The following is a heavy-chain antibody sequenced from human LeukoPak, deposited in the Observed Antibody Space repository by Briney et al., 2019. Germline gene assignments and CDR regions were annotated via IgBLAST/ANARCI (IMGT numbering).Heavy chain of an antibody. D-gene: IGHD2-8*02. J-gene: IGHJ4*02. CDR1: GFTFSSYG. CDR2: ISGSGGST. Sequence: GGTLRLSCAASGFTFSSYGMSWVRQAPGKGLEWVSAISGSGGSTYYADSVKGRFTISRDNSKSTLSLQMNSLRAEDTAIYYCATYRQVLLPFESWGQGTLVTVSS. CDR3: ATYRQVLLPFES. V-gene: IGHV3-23*01.